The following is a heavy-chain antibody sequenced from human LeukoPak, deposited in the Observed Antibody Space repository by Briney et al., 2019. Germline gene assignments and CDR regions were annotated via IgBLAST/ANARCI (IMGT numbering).Heavy chain of an antibody. CDR1: GYSISSGYF. V-gene: IGHV4-61*01. CDR2: IYYSGST. Sequence: SETLSLTCTVSGYSISSGYFWGWIRQPPGKGLEWIGYIYYSGSTNYNPSLKSRVTISVDTSKNQFSLKLSSVTAADTAVYYCARGTYDSSGYPLGAFDIWGQGTMVTVSS. J-gene: IGHJ3*02. CDR3: ARGTYDSSGYPLGAFDI. D-gene: IGHD3-22*01.